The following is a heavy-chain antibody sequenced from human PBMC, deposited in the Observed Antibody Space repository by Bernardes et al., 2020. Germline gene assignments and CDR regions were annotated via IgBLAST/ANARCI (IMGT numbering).Heavy chain of an antibody. CDR2: ISGSGGST. J-gene: IGHJ3*02. CDR3: AKAGFVVPAARNAFDI. D-gene: IGHD2-2*01. V-gene: IGHV3-23*01. CDR1: GFTFSSYA. Sequence: GGSLRLSCAASGFTFSSYAMSWVRQAPGKGLEWVSAISGSGGSTYYADSVKGRFTISRDNSKNTLYLQMNSLRAEDTAVYYCAKAGFVVPAARNAFDIWGQGTMVTVSS.